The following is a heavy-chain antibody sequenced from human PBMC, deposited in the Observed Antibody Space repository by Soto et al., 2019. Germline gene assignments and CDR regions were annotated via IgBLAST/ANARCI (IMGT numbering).Heavy chain of an antibody. D-gene: IGHD3-16*01. CDR3: GKDEVCTPSLYAMDV. CDR1: GFTFSTYG. V-gene: IGHV3-30*18. Sequence: QVQLMESGGGVVQPGRSLSLSCAASGFTFSTYGMHWVRQAPGKGLERVALISYDGSNRKSEDSGKGRFTISRVNSKNALYLQITRLRGEDMAVYYCGKDEVCTPSLYAMDVWGPGTTVTVSS. CDR2: ISYDGSNR. J-gene: IGHJ6*02.